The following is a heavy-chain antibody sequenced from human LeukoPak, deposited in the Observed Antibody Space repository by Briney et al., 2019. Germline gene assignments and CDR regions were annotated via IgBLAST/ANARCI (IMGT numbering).Heavy chain of an antibody. V-gene: IGHV3-7*03. D-gene: IGHD5-12*01. CDR3: ARDPATGVDY. CDR2: IKGDGSEK. CDR1: GFTFSSFW. J-gene: IGHJ4*02. Sequence: GGSLRLSCAASGFTFSSFWMNWVRQAPGKGLEWVANIKGDGSEKYYVDSVKGRSTISRDNSKNTLYLQMNSLRAEDTAVYYCARDPATGVDYWGQGTLVTVSS.